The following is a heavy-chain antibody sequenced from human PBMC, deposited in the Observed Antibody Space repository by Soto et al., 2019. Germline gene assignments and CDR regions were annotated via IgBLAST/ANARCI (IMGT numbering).Heavy chain of an antibody. V-gene: IGHV3-23*01. CDR3: AKRPGAGGHFDY. CDR2: VSIGGST. J-gene: IGHJ4*02. Sequence: DVQLLESGGGLVQPAGSLRLSCAASGFTFSSYAMGWVRQGPGKGLEWVAVVSIGGSTHYADSVRGRFTISRDNSKNTLSLQMNSLTAEDTAVYFCAKRPGAGGHFDYWGQGALVTVSS. D-gene: IGHD2-8*02. CDR1: GFTFSSYA.